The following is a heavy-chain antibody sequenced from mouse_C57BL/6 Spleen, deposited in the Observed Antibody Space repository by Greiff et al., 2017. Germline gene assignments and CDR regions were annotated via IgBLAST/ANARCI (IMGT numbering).Heavy chain of an antibody. CDR1: GYAFSSYW. V-gene: IGHV1-80*01. Sequence: VHLVESGAELVKPGASVKISCKASGYAFSSYWMNWVRQRPGKGLEWIGQIYPGDGDPTYNGKFKGTATLTADQSSSTAYMQLSSLTSEDSAVYFCARAGDVYLSIAYWGQGTLVTVAA. J-gene: IGHJ3*01. CDR2: IYPGDGDP. CDR3: ARAGDVYLSIAY. D-gene: IGHD5-1*01.